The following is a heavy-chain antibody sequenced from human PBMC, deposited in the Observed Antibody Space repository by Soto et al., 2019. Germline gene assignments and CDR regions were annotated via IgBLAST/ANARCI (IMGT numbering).Heavy chain of an antibody. J-gene: IGHJ4*02. CDR2: IYYTGTT. CDR3: ARLGGYYQAFDN. D-gene: IGHD3-22*01. V-gene: IGHV4-59*08. CDR1: GGSIRDYY. Sequence: QVQLQESGPGLVKPSETLSLTCTVSGGSIRDYYWSWIRQPPGKGLEWIGYIYYTGTTTYNPSLKSRLXXXEXXSKNQFSLKLSSVTSADTAVYYCARLGGYYQAFDNWGQGTLVTVSS.